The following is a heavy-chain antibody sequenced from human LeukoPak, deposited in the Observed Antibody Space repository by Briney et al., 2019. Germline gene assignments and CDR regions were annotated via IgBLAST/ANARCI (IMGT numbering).Heavy chain of an antibody. CDR1: GGSISSYF. CDR3: ATNYDYVWGSFGY. V-gene: IGHV4-59*01. CDR2: IYYSGST. J-gene: IGHJ4*02. D-gene: IGHD3-16*01. Sequence: SETLSLTCTVSGGSISSYFWSWLRQPPGKGLEWIGYIYYSGSTNYNPSLKSRVTISVDTSKNQFSLKLSSVTAADTAVYYCATNYDYVWGSFGYWGQGTLGTVSS.